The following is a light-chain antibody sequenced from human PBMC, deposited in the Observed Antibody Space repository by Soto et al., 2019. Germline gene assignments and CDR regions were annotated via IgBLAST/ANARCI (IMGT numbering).Light chain of an antibody. J-gene: IGLJ1*01. CDR2: SNS. Sequence: QSVLTQPPSASGTPGQRVTISCSGSSSNIATKSVNWYQQLPGTAPKLLIYSNSQRSSGVPDRFSGSKSGTSASLAIRGLQSEDEADYYCAAWDDSLNARYVFGTGTNLTVL. CDR1: SSNIATKS. V-gene: IGLV1-44*01. CDR3: AAWDDSLNARYV.